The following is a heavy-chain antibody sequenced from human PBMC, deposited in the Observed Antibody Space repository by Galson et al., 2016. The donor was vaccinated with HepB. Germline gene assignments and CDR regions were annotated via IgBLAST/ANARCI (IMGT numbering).Heavy chain of an antibody. CDR3: ARGKGRKGATSYRYWYYDV. J-gene: IGHJ2*01. V-gene: IGHV4-34*01. CDR2: ISQGGTT. CDR1: GGSFSGYF. Sequence: SETLSLTCAVNGGSFSGYFWGWIRQSPGKGLEWIGEISQGGTTNYNPSLKSRVPLLVDTSKNQFSLEVTSVTAADTAVYFCARGKGRKGATSYRYWYYDVWGRGAPVTVSS. D-gene: IGHD2-21*01.